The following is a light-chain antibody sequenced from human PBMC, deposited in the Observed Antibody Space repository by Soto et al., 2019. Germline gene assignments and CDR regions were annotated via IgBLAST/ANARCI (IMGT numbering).Light chain of an antibody. Sequence: DIQMTQSPSSLSASVGDRVTITCRASQFINKYLSWYQQKPGKVPKLLINAASTLQSGVPSRFNGSRSGTDFSLAISSLQPEDFATYYCQQNYNPPWPFGQGTKVEIK. CDR3: QQNYNPPWP. CDR1: QFINKY. V-gene: IGKV1-39*01. J-gene: IGKJ1*01. CDR2: AAS.